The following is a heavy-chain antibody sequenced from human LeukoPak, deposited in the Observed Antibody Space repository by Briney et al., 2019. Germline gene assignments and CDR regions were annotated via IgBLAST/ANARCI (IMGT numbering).Heavy chain of an antibody. J-gene: IGHJ6*02. CDR1: GFTVSSNY. Sequence: GGSLRLSCAASGFTVSSNYMSWVRQAPGKGLEWVSVIYSGGSTHYADSVKGRFTISRHNSKNTLYLQMNSLRAEDTAVYYCASDIPQSYYYGMDVWGQGTTVTVSS. D-gene: IGHD2-21*01. CDR3: ASDIPQSYYYGMDV. V-gene: IGHV3-53*04. CDR2: IYSGGST.